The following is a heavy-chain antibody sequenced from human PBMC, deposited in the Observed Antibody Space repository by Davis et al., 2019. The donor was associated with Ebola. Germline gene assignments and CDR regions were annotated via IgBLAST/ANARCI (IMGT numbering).Heavy chain of an antibody. CDR2: TYYTSKWFN. D-gene: IGHD1-26*01. CDR3: VRGWGRIGMGV. CDR1: GDSVSGSSGA. Sequence: HSQTLSLTCAISGDSVSGSSGAWTWIRQSPSRGLEWLGRTYYTSKWFNHYAESVKSRITINPDTSKNQFSLQLNSVTPEDTAVYYCVRGWGRIGMGVWGQGTTVTVSS. J-gene: IGHJ6*02. V-gene: IGHV6-1*01.